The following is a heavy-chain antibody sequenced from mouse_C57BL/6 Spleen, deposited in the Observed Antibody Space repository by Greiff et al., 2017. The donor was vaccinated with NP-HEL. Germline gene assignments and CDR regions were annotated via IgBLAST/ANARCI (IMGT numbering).Heavy chain of an antibody. CDR3: ARGRNFDY. CDR1: GYTFTSYW. Sequence: VQLQQPGAELVMPGASVKLSCKASGYTFTSYWMHWVKQRPGQGLEWIGEIGPSDSYTNYNQKFKGKSTLTVDKSSSTAYMQLSSLTSEDSAVYYCARGRNFDYWGQGTTLTVSS. CDR2: IGPSDSYT. J-gene: IGHJ2*01. V-gene: IGHV1-69*01.